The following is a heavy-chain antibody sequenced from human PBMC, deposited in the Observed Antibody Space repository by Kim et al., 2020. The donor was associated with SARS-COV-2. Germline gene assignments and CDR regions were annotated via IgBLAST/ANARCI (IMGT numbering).Heavy chain of an antibody. J-gene: IGHJ4*02. D-gene: IGHD2-21*02. CDR1: GASVSNDY. V-gene: IGHV4-59*02. Sequence: SETLSLTCTVSGASVSNDYWTWIRKLPGKGLEWIGYMSYIGDVKYNPSLESRVSFWLDTSRNEFALSLGAVTAADTAVYYCVKDRRYCETTDCYRALHYWGQGALVTVSS. CDR2: MSYIGDV. CDR3: VKDRRYCETTDCYRALHY.